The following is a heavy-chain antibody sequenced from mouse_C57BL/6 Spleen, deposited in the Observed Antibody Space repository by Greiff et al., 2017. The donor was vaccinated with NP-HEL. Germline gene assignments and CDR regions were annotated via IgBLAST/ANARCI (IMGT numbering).Heavy chain of an antibody. Sequence: DVKLVESGGGLVKPGGSLKLSCAASGFTFSDYGMHWVRQAPEKGLEWVAYISSGSSTIYYADTVKGRFTISRDNAKNTLFLQMTSLRSEDTAMYYCATALDSSGPYAMDYWGQGTSVTVSS. V-gene: IGHV5-17*01. CDR2: ISSGSSTI. CDR1: GFTFSDYG. D-gene: IGHD3-2*02. J-gene: IGHJ4*01. CDR3: ATALDSSGPYAMDY.